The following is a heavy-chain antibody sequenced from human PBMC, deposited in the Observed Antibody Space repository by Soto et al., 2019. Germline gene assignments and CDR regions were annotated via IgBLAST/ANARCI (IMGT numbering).Heavy chain of an antibody. D-gene: IGHD2-21*02. J-gene: IGHJ6*02. CDR3: GLKILLRFYYYGMDV. V-gene: IGHV1-69*13. Sequence: ASVKVSCKASGGTFSSYAISWVRQAPGQGLEWMGGIIPIFGTANYAQKFQGRVTITADESTSTAYMELSSLRSEDTAVYYCGLKILLRFYYYGMDVWGQGNTVTVSS. CDR2: IIPIFGTA. CDR1: GGTFSSYA.